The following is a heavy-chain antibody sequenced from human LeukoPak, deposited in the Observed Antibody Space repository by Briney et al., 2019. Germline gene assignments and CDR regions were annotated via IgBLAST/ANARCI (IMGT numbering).Heavy chain of an antibody. CDR2: ISWAGGRI. V-gene: IGHV3-43D*03. Sequence: GGSLRLSCAASGFTFDDYAMHCVRQAPGNGLEWVSLISWAGGRISYADSVTGRFTISRENSKNTLYLQMNSLRAEDTAVYYCAKVPYDSSGYYYFDYWGQGTLVTVSS. CDR3: AKVPYDSSGYYYFDY. CDR1: GFTFDDYA. J-gene: IGHJ4*02. D-gene: IGHD3-22*01.